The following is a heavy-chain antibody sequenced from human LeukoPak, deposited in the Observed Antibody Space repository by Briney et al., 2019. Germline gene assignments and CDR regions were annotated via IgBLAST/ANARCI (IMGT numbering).Heavy chain of an antibody. Sequence: GGSLRLSCAASGFTFSSYWMHWVRQAPGKGLVWVSRINSDGSSTIYADSVKGRFTISRDNAKNTLYLQMNSLRAEDTAVYYCARERYDILTGYDYWGQGTLVTVSS. D-gene: IGHD3-9*01. V-gene: IGHV3-74*01. J-gene: IGHJ4*02. CDR3: ARERYDILTGYDY. CDR2: INSDGSST. CDR1: GFTFSSYW.